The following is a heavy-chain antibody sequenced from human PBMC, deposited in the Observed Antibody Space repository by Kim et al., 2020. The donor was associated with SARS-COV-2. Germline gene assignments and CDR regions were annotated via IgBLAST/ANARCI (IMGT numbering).Heavy chain of an antibody. Sequence: GWSLRLSCAASGFTFTNGWMTWVRQKPGQGLEWLGRIRTYTDGGTADYAAPVKGRFTVSRDDSKNTLYLQINSLSTEDTAVYYCAADSSGACCFEYWGQGTLVTVSS. V-gene: IGHV3-15*01. J-gene: IGHJ4*02. CDR1: GFTFTNGW. CDR2: IRTYTDGGTA. D-gene: IGHD2-15*01. CDR3: AADSSGACCFEY.